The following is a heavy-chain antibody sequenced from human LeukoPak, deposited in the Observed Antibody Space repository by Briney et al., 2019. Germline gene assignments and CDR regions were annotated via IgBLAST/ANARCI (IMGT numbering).Heavy chain of an antibody. CDR2: IKSETDGGTT. V-gene: IGHV3-15*01. J-gene: IGHJ4*02. Sequence: GGSLRLSCAASEFTFSSSYMRWVRQAPGKGLEWVGHIKSETDGGTTDYAAPVRGRFTISRDASKNIVYLQMGSLKPEDTGLYYCTVGHYSSLWGQGTLVTVSS. CDR3: TVGHYSSL. CDR1: EFTFSSSY. D-gene: IGHD6-13*01.